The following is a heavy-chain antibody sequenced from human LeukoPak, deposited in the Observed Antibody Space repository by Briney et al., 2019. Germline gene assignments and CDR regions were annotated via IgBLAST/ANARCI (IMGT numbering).Heavy chain of an antibody. CDR1: GFTFSSYG. CDR2: IRYDGSNK. J-gene: IGHJ4*02. CDR3: AKPRETYYDYVWGSYDFDY. V-gene: IGHV3-30*02. Sequence: GGSLRLSCAASGFTFSSYGMHWVRQAPGKGLEWVAFIRYDGSNKYYADSVKGRFTISRDNSKNSLYLQMNSLRAEDTALYYCAKPRETYYDYVWGSYDFDYWGQGTLVTVSS. D-gene: IGHD3-16*01.